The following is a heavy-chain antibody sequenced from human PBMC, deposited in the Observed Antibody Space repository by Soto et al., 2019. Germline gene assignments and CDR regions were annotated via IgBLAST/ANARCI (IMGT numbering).Heavy chain of an antibody. CDR1: GFTFSSYG. CDR3: AKETEYSSSWYKSPLGP. V-gene: IGHV3-30*18. D-gene: IGHD6-13*01. CDR2: ISYDGSNK. J-gene: IGHJ5*02. Sequence: GGSLRLSCAASGFTFSSYGMHWVRQPPGKGLEWVAVISYDGSNKYYADSVKGRFTISRDNSKNTLYLQMNSLRAEDTAVYYCAKETEYSSSWYKSPLGPWGQGTLVTVSS.